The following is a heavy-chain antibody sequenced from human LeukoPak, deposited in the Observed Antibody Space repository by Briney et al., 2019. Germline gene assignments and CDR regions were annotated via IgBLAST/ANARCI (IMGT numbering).Heavy chain of an antibody. CDR2: ISYSVST. CDR1: GGSISRYY. J-gene: IGHJ4*02. V-gene: IGHV4-59*01. CDR3: ARLDYSHFDY. Sequence: SETLSLTCTVSGGSISRYYCSWIRQPPGKGLEWIGYISYSVSTKYNPSLMSRVTISVDTSKNQFSLKLSSATAADTAVYYCARLDYSHFDYWGQGTVVTVSS. D-gene: IGHD3-16*01.